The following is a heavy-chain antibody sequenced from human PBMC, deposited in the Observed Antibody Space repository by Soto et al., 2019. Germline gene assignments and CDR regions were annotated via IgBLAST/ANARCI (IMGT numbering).Heavy chain of an antibody. CDR2: INHSGTT. Sequence: SDTLSLTCAVYGGSFIRYFWSWIRQPPGKGLEWIGEINHSGTTYYNPSLKSRVTISVDTSKNQFSLKLSSVTAADTAVYYCASGPGSGWYWFDPWGQGTLVTSPQ. V-gene: IGHV4-34*01. CDR1: GGSFIRYF. J-gene: IGHJ5*02. CDR3: ASGPGSGWYWFDP. D-gene: IGHD6-19*01.